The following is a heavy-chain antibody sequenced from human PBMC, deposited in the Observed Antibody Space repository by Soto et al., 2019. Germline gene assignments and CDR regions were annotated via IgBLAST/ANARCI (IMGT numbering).Heavy chain of an antibody. CDR3: AKDRMGREDSLFDY. Sequence: GGSLRLSCAASGFTFSSYAMSWVRQAPGKGLEWVSAISGSGGSTYYADSVRGRFTISRDNSKNTLYLQMNSLRAEDTAVYYCAKDRMGREDSLFDYWGQGTLVTVSS. D-gene: IGHD2-21*01. V-gene: IGHV3-23*01. J-gene: IGHJ4*02. CDR2: ISGSGGST. CDR1: GFTFSSYA.